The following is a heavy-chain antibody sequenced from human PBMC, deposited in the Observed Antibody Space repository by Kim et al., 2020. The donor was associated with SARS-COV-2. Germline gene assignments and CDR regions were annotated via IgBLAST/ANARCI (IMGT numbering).Heavy chain of an antibody. CDR3: ARALGWELEGGFYYFDY. Sequence: ASVKVSCKASVYTFTSYGISWVRQAPGQGLEWMGWISAYNGNTNYAQKLQGRVTMTTDTSTSTAYMELRSLRSNDTAVYYCARALGWELEGGFYYFDYLGQGTLVTVSS. V-gene: IGHV1-18*01. J-gene: IGHJ4*02. D-gene: IGHD1-26*01. CDR2: ISAYNGNT. CDR1: VYTFTSYG.